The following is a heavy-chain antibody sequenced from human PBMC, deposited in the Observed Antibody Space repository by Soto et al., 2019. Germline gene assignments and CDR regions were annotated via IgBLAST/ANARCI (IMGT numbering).Heavy chain of an antibody. CDR1: GASVSSTKW. CDR3: ARGSYYYDSSGYYHY. V-gene: IGHV4-4*02. CDR2: IHHSGST. Sequence: PSETLSLTCAVSGASVSSTKWWSWVRQSPGKGLEWIGEIHHSGSTNYNPSLKSRVTISVDTSKNQFSLKLSSVTAADTAVYYCARGSYYYDSSGYYHYWGQGTLVTVSS. J-gene: IGHJ4*02. D-gene: IGHD3-22*01.